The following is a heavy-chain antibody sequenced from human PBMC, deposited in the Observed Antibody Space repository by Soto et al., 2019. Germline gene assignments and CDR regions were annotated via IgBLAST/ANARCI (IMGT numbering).Heavy chain of an antibody. CDR2: IYYMGRT. J-gene: IGHJ4*02. V-gene: IGHV4-59*12. Sequence: SETLSLTCTVDSISTYYWNWIRQSPGKGLEWIGYIYYMGRTNYNPSLRSRVTMSIDTSRNQFSLKLSSVTAADTAVYYCARVPDYWGQGTLVTVSS. CDR1: DSISTYY. CDR3: ARVPDY.